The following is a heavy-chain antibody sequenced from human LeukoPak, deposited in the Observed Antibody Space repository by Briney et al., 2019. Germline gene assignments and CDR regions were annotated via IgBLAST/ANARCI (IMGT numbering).Heavy chain of an antibody. V-gene: IGHV4-61*02. CDR1: GGSISSGSYY. CDR2: IYTSGST. CDR3: ARDQGIAAAAYMDV. Sequence: SETLSLTCTVSGGSISSGSYYWSWIRQPAGKGLEWIGRIYTSGSTNYNPSLKSRVTISVDTSKSQFSLKLSSVTAADTAVYYCARDQGIAAAAYMDVWGKGTTVTVSS. J-gene: IGHJ6*03. D-gene: IGHD6-13*01.